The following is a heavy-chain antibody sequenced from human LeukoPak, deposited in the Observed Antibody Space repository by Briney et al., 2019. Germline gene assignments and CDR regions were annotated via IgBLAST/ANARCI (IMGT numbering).Heavy chain of an antibody. Sequence: SETLSLTCTVSGYSISSGYYWGWIRQPPGKGLEWIGSMYHSGSTYYNPSLKSRLTISVDTSKNQFSLKLTSVTAADTAVYYCARDNWAYYYDSSGYYYWGQGTLVTVSS. V-gene: IGHV4-38-2*02. J-gene: IGHJ4*02. CDR3: ARDNWAYYYDSSGYYY. CDR1: GYSISSGYY. D-gene: IGHD3-22*01. CDR2: MYHSGST.